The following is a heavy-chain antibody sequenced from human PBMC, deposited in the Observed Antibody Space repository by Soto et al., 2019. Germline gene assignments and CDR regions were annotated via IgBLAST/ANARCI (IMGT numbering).Heavy chain of an antibody. CDR1: GGTFSSYA. CDR3: AREGGSRNYRYYAMDV. D-gene: IGHD3-16*01. V-gene: IGHV1-69*12. Sequence: QVQLVQSGAEVKKPGSSVKVSCKASGGTFSSYAINWVRQAPGQGLEWMGGIIPIFGTANYAQKFEGRVTITADESTSTAYMELSSLRSEDTAVYYCAREGGSRNYRYYAMDVWGQGTTVTVSS. CDR2: IIPIFGTA. J-gene: IGHJ6*02.